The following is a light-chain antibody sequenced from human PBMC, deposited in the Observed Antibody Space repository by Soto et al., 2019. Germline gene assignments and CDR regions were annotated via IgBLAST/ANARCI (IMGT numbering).Light chain of an antibody. J-gene: IGKJ1*01. CDR2: GAS. Sequence: ESVLTQSPATLSLSPGERATLSCRASPSVSNSLAWYQQKPGQAPRLLIYGASTRATGIPVRFSGSASGTEFTLTISSLQSEDFTVYYCQQYNKWPLTFGQGTKVDIK. V-gene: IGKV3-15*01. CDR3: QQYNKWPLT. CDR1: PSVSNS.